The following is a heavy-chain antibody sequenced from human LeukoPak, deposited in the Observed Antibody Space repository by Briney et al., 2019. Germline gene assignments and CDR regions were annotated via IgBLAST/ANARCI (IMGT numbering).Heavy chain of an antibody. Sequence: GGSLRLSCAASGFTFSSYGMHWVRQVPGKGLEWVAVIRYDGSNKYYADSVKGRFTISRDNSKHTLYLQMNSLRAEDTAVYYCARPGSSAYYFDYWGQGTLVTVSS. J-gene: IGHJ4*02. V-gene: IGHV3-33*01. CDR3: ARPGSSAYYFDY. CDR1: GFTFSSYG. CDR2: IRYDGSNK. D-gene: IGHD2-15*01.